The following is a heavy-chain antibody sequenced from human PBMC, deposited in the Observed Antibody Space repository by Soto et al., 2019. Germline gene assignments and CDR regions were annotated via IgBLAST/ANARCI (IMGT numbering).Heavy chain of an antibody. CDR1: GDSMSSGAYY. V-gene: IGHV4-31*03. CDR3: ASTYSGYLDN. D-gene: IGHD3-22*01. CDR2: IYHSGDT. Sequence: QVQLQESGPGLVKPSQTLSLTCSVSGDSMSSGAYYWSWIRQHPGKGLEWIAYIYHSGDTHYNPSLRSRITISVDTSKNQFSLKLSSVSDAYTAVYYCASTYSGYLDNWGQGTLVTVSS. J-gene: IGHJ4*02.